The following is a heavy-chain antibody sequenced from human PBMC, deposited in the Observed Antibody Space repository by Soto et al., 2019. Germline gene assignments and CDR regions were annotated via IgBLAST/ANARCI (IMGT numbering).Heavy chain of an antibody. CDR2: ISYDGSNK. Sequence: GGSLRLSCAASGFTFGSYWMSWVRQAPGKGLEWVAVISYDGSNKYYADSVKGRFTISRDNSKNTLYLQMNSLRAEDTAVYYCARDPKSGYWYYYYYGMDVWGQGTTVTVSS. D-gene: IGHD5-12*01. CDR3: ARDPKSGYWYYYYYGMDV. CDR1: GFTFGSYW. V-gene: IGHV3-30-3*01. J-gene: IGHJ6*02.